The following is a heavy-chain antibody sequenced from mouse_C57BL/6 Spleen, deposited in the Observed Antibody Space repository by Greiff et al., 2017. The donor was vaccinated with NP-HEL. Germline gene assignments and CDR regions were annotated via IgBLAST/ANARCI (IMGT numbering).Heavy chain of an antibody. J-gene: IGHJ4*01. D-gene: IGHD2-4*01. CDR1: GYTFTSYW. Sequence: VKLQQPGTELVKPGASVKLSCKASGYTFTSYWMHWVKQRPGQGLEWIGNINPSNGGTNYNEKFKSKATLTVDKSSSTAYMQLSSLTSEDSAVYYCARSVFYDYDRGYAMDYWGQGTSVTVSS. V-gene: IGHV1-53*01. CDR3: ARSVFYDYDRGYAMDY. CDR2: INPSNGGT.